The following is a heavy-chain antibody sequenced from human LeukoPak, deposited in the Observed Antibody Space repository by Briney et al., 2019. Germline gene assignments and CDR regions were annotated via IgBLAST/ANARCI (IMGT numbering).Heavy chain of an antibody. Sequence: PVASVKVSCKASGYTFTGYYMHWVRQAPGQGLEWMGWINPNSGGTNYAQKFQGRVTMTRDTSISTAYMELSRLRSDDTAVYYCATPSWGGYAEEFDYWGQGTLVTVSS. CDR1: GYTFTGYY. V-gene: IGHV1-2*02. J-gene: IGHJ4*02. CDR3: ATPSWGGYAEEFDY. CDR2: INPNSGGT. D-gene: IGHD5-12*01.